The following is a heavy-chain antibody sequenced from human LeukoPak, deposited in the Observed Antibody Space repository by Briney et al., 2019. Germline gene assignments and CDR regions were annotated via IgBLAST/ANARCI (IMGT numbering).Heavy chain of an antibody. CDR2: INHSGST. CDR3: ARQAYFDWLLSDY. J-gene: IGHJ4*02. Sequence: GSLRLSCAASGFTFSSYSMNWVRQAPGKGLEWIGEINHSGSTNYNPSLKSRVTISVDTSKNQFSLKLSSVTAADTAVYYCARQAYFDWLLSDYWGQGTLVTVSS. V-gene: IGHV4-34*01. D-gene: IGHD3-9*01. CDR1: GFTFSSYS.